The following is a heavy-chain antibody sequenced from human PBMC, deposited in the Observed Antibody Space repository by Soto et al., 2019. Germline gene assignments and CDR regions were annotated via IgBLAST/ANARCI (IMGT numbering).Heavy chain of an antibody. V-gene: IGHV3-48*03. CDR2: ISSSGSTI. CDR3: ARVGGFGGKAFDI. J-gene: IGHJ3*02. Sequence: GGSLRLSCAASGFTFSSYEMNWVRQAPGKGLEWVSYISSSGSTIYYADSVKGRFTISRDNAKNSLYLQMNSLRAEDTAVYYCARVGGFGGKAFDIWGQGTMVTVSS. CDR1: GFTFSSYE. D-gene: IGHD3-16*01.